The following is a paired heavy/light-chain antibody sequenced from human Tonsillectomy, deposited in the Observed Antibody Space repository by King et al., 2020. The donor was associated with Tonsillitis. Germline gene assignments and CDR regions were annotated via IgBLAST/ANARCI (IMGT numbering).Heavy chain of an antibody. CDR1: GYNFSAYG. CDR2: ISDHRRDR. D-gene: IGHD1-26*01. V-gene: IGHV1-18*01. CDR3: ARGLYKWELPIDFDY. J-gene: IGHJ4*02. Sequence: QVQLVQSGGEVKKPGASVQVSCKASGYNFSAYGISWVRQAPGQGLEWMGWISDHRRDRQFSQNLQGRLTMTTDTSTSTAYMELRSLTSDDTAVYFCARGLYKWELPIDFDYWGQGTLVTVSS.
Light chain of an antibody. Sequence: QSALTQPASVSGSPGQSITISCTGTSSDIGSYNYVSWYQQHPGKAPKLMVYDVANRPSGVSNRFSGSKSGNTASLTISGLQAEDEADYYCSSYSSINTLWFGGGTRLSVL. V-gene: IGLV2-14*01. CDR2: DVA. CDR3: SSYSSINTLW. CDR1: SSDIGSYNY. J-gene: IGLJ3*02.